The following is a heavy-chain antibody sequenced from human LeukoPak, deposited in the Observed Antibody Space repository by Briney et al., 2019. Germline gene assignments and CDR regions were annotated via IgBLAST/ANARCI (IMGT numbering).Heavy chain of an antibody. V-gene: IGHV3-9*01. Sequence: PGGSLRLSCAASGFTFDDYAMHWVRQAPGKGLEWVSGISWNSGSIGNADSVKGRFTISRDNAKNSLYLQMNSLRAEDTALYYCAKDCNFGAYSYGLDYWGQGALVTVSS. CDR2: ISWNSGSI. CDR3: AKDCNFGAYSYGLDY. J-gene: IGHJ4*02. CDR1: GFTFDDYA. D-gene: IGHD5-18*01.